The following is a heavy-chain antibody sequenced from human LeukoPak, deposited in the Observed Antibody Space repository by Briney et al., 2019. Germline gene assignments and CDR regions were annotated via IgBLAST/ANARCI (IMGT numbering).Heavy chain of an antibody. CDR3: ASLSDSYGDYYLDD. D-gene: IGHD4-17*01. CDR2: ISAYNGNT. J-gene: IGHJ4*02. Sequence: GASVKVSCKASSYTFTSYGISWVRQAPGQGLEWMGWISAYNGNTNYAQKLQGRVTMTTDTSTSTAYMELRSLRSDDTAVYYCASLSDSYGDYYLDDSGQGTLVTVSS. V-gene: IGHV1-18*01. CDR1: SYTFTSYG.